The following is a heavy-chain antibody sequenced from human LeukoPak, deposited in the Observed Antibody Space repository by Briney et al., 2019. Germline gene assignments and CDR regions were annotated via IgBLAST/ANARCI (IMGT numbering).Heavy chain of an antibody. CDR1: GGTFSSYA. Sequence: ASVKVSCKASGGTFSSYAISWVRQAPGQGLEWMGGIIPIFGTANYAQKFQGRVTITTDESTSTAYMELSSLRSEDTAVYYCARSVPGYDTTFDYWGQGILVTVSS. D-gene: IGHD3-9*01. J-gene: IGHJ4*02. CDR2: IIPIFGTA. CDR3: ARSVPGYDTTFDY. V-gene: IGHV1-69*05.